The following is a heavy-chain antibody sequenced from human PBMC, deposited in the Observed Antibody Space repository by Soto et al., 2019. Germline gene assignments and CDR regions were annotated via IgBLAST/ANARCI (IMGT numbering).Heavy chain of an antibody. CDR1: GFTFSSYA. CDR3: ARVGVTSSVAPRFDL. J-gene: IGHJ2*01. CDR2: ISHDGSNK. D-gene: IGHD5-12*01. V-gene: IGHV3-30-3*01. Sequence: QVQLVESGGGVVQPGRSLRLSCAASGFTFSSYAMHWVRQAPGKGLEWVAVISHDGSNKYYADSVKGRFTISRDNSKNTLYLQMNSLRAGDTAVDYCARVGVTSSVAPRFDLWGRRTRVTVSS.